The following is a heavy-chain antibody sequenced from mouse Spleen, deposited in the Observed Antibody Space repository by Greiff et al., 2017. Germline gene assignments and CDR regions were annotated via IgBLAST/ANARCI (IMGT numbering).Heavy chain of an antibody. CDR1: GYTFTSYT. V-gene: IGHV1-4*01. D-gene: IGHD1-1*01. J-gene: IGHJ3*01. CDR3: ARSDYYGSSVAY. CDR2: INPSSGYT. Sequence: QVQLQQSGAELARPGASVKMSCKASGYTFTSYTMHWVKQRPGQGLEWIGYINPSSGYTKYNQKFKDKATLTADKSSSTAYMQLSSLTSEDSAVYYCARSDYYGSSVAYWGQGTLGTVSA.